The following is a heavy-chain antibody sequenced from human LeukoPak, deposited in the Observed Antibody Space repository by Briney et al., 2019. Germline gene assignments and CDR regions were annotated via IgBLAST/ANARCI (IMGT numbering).Heavy chain of an antibody. CDR3: ARDRAGGAYYYDSSGYSY. D-gene: IGHD3-22*01. Sequence: PGGSLRLSCAASGFTFSSYSMNWVRQAPGKGLEWIAYISSSSSTIYYADSVEGRFTISRDNAKDSLYLQMNSRRAEDTAVYYCARDRAGGAYYYDSSGYSYWGQGTLVTVSS. J-gene: IGHJ4*02. CDR1: GFTFSSYS. CDR2: ISSSSSTI. V-gene: IGHV3-48*01.